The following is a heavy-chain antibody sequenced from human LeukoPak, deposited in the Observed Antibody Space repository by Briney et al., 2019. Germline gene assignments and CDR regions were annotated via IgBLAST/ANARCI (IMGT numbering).Heavy chain of an antibody. J-gene: IGHJ4*02. CDR3: ARVLGLAAMVNFDY. V-gene: IGHV3-21*01. CDR2: ISSSSSYI. Sequence: GGSLRLSCAASGFTFSSYSMNWVRQAPGKGLEWVSSISSSSSYIYYADSVKGRFTISRDNAKNSLYLQMNSLRAEDTAVYYCARVLGLAAMVNFDYWGQGTLVTVSS. D-gene: IGHD5-18*01. CDR1: GFTFSSYS.